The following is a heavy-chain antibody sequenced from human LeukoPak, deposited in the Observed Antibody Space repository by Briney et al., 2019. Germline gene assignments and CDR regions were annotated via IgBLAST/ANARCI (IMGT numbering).Heavy chain of an antibody. CDR2: IKQDGREK. Sequence: GGSLRLSCAASGFSFSSYWMTWVRQAPGKGLEWVANIKQDGREKYYVDSVKGRFTISRDNAKNSLYLQMNSLRAEDTAVYYCARGHLLVDYWGQGTLVTVSP. CDR1: GFSFSSYW. CDR3: ARGHLLVDY. V-gene: IGHV3-7*01. J-gene: IGHJ4*02.